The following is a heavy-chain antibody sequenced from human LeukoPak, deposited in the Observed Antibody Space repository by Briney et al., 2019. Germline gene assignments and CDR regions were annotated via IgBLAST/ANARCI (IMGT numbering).Heavy chain of an antibody. V-gene: IGHV3-33*01. J-gene: IGHJ4*02. Sequence: GRSLRLSCAASGFTFSSYGMHWVRQAPGKGLEWVAVIWYDGSNKYYADSVKGRFTISRDNSKNTLYLQMNSLRAEDTAVYYCARTGQEDYGDSYWGQGTLVTVSS. CDR2: IWYDGSNK. D-gene: IGHD4-17*01. CDR3: ARTGQEDYGDSY. CDR1: GFTFSSYG.